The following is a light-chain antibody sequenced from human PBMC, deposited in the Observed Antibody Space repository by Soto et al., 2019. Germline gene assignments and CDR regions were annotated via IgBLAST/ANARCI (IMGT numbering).Light chain of an antibody. Sequence: SYELTQPPSVSVAPGKTARITCGGNNIGSKSVLWYQQKPGQAPVLVIYYDSDRPSGIPERFSGSNSGNTATLTISRVEAGDEADYYRQVWDSSSDHVVFGGGTKLTVL. CDR2: YDS. CDR1: NIGSKS. V-gene: IGLV3-21*04. J-gene: IGLJ2*01. CDR3: QVWDSSSDHVV.